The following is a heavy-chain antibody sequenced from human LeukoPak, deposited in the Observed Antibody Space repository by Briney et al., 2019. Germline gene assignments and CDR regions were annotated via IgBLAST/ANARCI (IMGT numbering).Heavy chain of an antibody. Sequence: PGGSLRLSCVVSGFSFSSYAMTWVRQAPGKGLEWVAVISYDGSNKYYADSVKGRFTISRDNSKNTLYLQMNSLRAEDTAVYYCARDLNAWFDPWGQGTLVTVSS. CDR2: ISYDGSNK. CDR3: ARDLNAWFDP. J-gene: IGHJ5*02. CDR1: GFSFSSYA. V-gene: IGHV3-30*03.